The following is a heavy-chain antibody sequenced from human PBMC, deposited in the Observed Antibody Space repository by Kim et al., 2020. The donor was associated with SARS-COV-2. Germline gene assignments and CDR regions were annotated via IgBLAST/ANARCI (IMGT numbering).Heavy chain of an antibody. Sequence: GGSLRLSCLTSRSIFSTYVIHWVRQAPGKGLEWVAAMTIDGFSKYCADSVKGRFTISRDNTKNTVWLQVNSLRDEDSAMYYCATEGGTCGRCGYFDFWGQGTLITVSS. CDR1: RSIFSTYV. V-gene: IGHV3-30*04. CDR2: MTIDGFSK. CDR3: ATEGGTCGRCGYFDF. D-gene: IGHD5-12*01. J-gene: IGHJ4*02.